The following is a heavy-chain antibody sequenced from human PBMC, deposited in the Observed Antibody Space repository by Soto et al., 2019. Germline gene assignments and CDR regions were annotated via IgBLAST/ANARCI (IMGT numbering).Heavy chain of an antibody. D-gene: IGHD5-12*01. J-gene: IGHJ4*02. CDR3: ARDHREMATPFV. CDR1: GFTFSSYS. Sequence: PGGSLRLSCAASGFTFSSYSMNWVRQAPGKGLEWVSSISSSSSYIYYADSVMGRFTISRDNAKNSLYLQMNSLRAEDTAVYYCARDHREMATPFVWGQGTLVTVSS. CDR2: ISSSSSYI. V-gene: IGHV3-21*01.